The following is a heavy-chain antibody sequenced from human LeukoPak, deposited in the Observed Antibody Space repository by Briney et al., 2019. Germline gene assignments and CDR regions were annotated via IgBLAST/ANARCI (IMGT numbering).Heavy chain of an antibody. CDR1: GGSISSYY. J-gene: IGHJ6*03. CDR2: IDATGST. Sequence: SETLSLTCTVSGGSISSYYWSWIRQPPGKGLEWIGHIDATGSTNYSPSLKSRVTMSIDTSKDQFSLNLSTVTAADTAVYYCARVVKPYYYYMDVWGRGTTVTISS. CDR3: ARVVKPYYYYMDV. V-gene: IGHV4-4*07.